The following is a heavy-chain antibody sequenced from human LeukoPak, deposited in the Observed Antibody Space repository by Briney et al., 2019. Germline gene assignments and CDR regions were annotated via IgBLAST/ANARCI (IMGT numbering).Heavy chain of an antibody. J-gene: IGHJ1*01. V-gene: IGHV3-53*01. CDR2: IYSGGST. CDR1: GFTVSSNY. CDR3: ARAATYYDILTGYSTTYFQH. Sequence: GGSLRLSCATSGFTVSSNYMSWVRQAPGKGLEWVSVIYSGGSTYYADSVKGRFTISRDNSKNTLYLQMNSLRAEDTAVCYCARAATYYDILTGYSTTYFQHWGQGTLVTVSS. D-gene: IGHD3-9*01.